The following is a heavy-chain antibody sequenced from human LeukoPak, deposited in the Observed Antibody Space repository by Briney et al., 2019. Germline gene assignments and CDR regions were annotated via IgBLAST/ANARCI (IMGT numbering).Heavy chain of an antibody. J-gene: IGHJ4*02. CDR2: IHHTGHI. Sequence: PSETLSLTCAVYGASFSNYFWNWIRQPPGKGLEWIAEIHHTGHINYNPSLKSRVTVSVDRSKNQFSLKLTSVTAADTAVYYCALFEVVVGSTQDFWGQGTLVTVSS. CDR3: ALFEVVVGSTQDF. D-gene: IGHD2-15*01. CDR1: GASFSNYF. V-gene: IGHV4-34*01.